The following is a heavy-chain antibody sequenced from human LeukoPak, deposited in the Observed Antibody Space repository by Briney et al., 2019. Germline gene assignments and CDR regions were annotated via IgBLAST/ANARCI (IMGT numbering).Heavy chain of an antibody. J-gene: IGHJ3*02. CDR3: AKILGSGVWYGFDI. Sequence: PSETLSLTCSVSGGSVNSYYWSWLRQPPGKGLEWIGYIYTTGRTNYNPSLKSRVTISVDTSKNQFSLKLSSVTAADTAVYYCAKILGSGVWYGFDIWGQGTMVTVSS. D-gene: IGHD7-27*01. V-gene: IGHV4-4*09. CDR2: IYTTGRT. CDR1: GGSVNSYY.